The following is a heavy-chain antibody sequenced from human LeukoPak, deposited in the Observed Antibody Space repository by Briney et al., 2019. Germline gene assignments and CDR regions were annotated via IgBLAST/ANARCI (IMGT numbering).Heavy chain of an antibody. V-gene: IGHV4-4*02. CDR1: GGSISSSNW. CDR3: ARPAFGSGWAFDY. Sequence: PSETLSLTCTVSGGSISSSNWWSWVRQPPGKGLEWIGEIYHSGSTNYNPSLKSRVTISVDKSKNQFSLKLSSVTAADTAVYYCARPAFGSGWAFDYWGQGTLVTVSS. CDR2: IYHSGST. D-gene: IGHD6-19*01. J-gene: IGHJ4*02.